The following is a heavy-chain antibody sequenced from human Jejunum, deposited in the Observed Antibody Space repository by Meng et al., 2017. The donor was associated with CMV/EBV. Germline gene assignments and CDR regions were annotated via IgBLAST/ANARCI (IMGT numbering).Heavy chain of an antibody. V-gene: IGHV3-9*01. Sequence: QGPGKGLEWVSGVSWNSGGLVYADSVEGRFTISRENAKNSLYLQMNSLTVEDTALYYCAKDMGRTIFGAVIIGGERTSYYYYGMDVWGQGTTVTVSS. CDR2: VSWNSGGL. D-gene: IGHD3-3*01. CDR3: AKDMGRTIFGAVIIGGERTSYYYYGMDV. J-gene: IGHJ6*02.